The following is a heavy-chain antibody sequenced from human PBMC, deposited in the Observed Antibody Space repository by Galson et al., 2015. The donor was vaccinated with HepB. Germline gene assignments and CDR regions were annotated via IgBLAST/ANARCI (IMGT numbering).Heavy chain of an antibody. CDR3: ARDQRKWLTANYYGMDV. V-gene: IGHV3-21*06. D-gene: IGHD6-19*01. CDR1: GFSFSSYN. J-gene: IGHJ6*02. CDR2: ISSSGIHI. Sequence: SLRLSCAASGFSFSSYNMYWVRQALGKGLEWISSISSSGIHINYADSVKGRFTISRDNAKNSLFLQMNSLTAQDTAVYYCARDQRKWLTANYYGMDVRGQGTTVTVSS.